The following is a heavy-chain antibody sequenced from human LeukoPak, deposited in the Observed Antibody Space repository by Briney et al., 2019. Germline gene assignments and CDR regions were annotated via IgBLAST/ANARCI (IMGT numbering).Heavy chain of an antibody. Sequence: ASVTVSCKASGYTFTSYYMHWVRQAPGQGLEWMGIINPSGGSTSYAQKFQGRVTMTRDTSTSTVYMELSSLRSEDTAVYYCAREPKRGKYYDFWSGKFDYWGQGTLVTVSS. J-gene: IGHJ4*02. D-gene: IGHD3-3*01. CDR2: INPSGGST. CDR3: AREPKRGKYYDFWSGKFDY. V-gene: IGHV1-46*01. CDR1: GYTFTSYY.